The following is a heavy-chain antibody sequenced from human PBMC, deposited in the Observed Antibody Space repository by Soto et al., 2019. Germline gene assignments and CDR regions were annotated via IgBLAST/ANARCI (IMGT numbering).Heavy chain of an antibody. CDR1: GFTFSSCA. Sequence: GGSLRLSCAASGFTFSSCAMGWVRQAPGKGLEWVSSISSSSSYIYYADSVKGRFTISRDNAKNSLYLQMNSLRAEDTAVYYCARDLTTVHWYFDLWGRGTLVTVSS. J-gene: IGHJ2*01. D-gene: IGHD4-17*01. CDR3: ARDLTTVHWYFDL. V-gene: IGHV3-21*01. CDR2: ISSSSSYI.